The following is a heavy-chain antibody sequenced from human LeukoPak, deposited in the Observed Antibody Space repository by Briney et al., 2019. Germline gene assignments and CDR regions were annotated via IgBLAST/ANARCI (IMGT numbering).Heavy chain of an antibody. CDR3: ARGTVVTPGDGY. CDR2: IYTSGST. V-gene: IGHV4-61*02. CDR1: GGSISSGSYY. Sequence: PSQTLSLTCTVSGGSISSGSYYWSWIRQPAGKGLEWIGRIYTSGSTNYNPSLKSRVTISVDTSKNQFSLKLSSVTAADTAVYYCARGTVVTPGDGYWGQGTLVTVSS. J-gene: IGHJ4*02. D-gene: IGHD4-23*01.